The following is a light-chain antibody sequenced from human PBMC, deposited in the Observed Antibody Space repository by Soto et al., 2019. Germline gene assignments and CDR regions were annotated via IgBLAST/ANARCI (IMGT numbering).Light chain of an antibody. V-gene: IGKV3-11*01. Sequence: EIVLTPSPATLSLSPGEGVTLSCRASQSISSYLLWYQQKPGQPPRLLIYAASNRATGIPARFSGSGSGTDFTLTISSLEPEDFAVYYCQQHSNWPLTFGGGTKVDIK. CDR3: QQHSNWPLT. CDR2: AAS. CDR1: QSISSY. J-gene: IGKJ4*01.